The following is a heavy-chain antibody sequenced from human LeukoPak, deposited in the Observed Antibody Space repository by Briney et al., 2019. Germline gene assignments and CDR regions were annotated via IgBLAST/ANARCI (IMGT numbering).Heavy chain of an antibody. J-gene: IGHJ4*02. CDR1: GYSINSGYY. Sequence: SETLSLTCTVSGYSINSGYYWGWIRQPPGKGLEWIGSIYHSGSTYYNPSLKSRVTISVDTSKNQFSLKLSSVTAADTAVYYCARWAIHVLRILEPGRSYFDYWGQGTLVTVSS. D-gene: IGHD3-3*01. V-gene: IGHV4-38-2*02. CDR3: ARWAIHVLRILEPGRSYFDY. CDR2: IYHSGST.